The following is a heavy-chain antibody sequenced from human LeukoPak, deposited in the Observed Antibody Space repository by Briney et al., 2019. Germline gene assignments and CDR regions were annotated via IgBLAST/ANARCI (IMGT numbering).Heavy chain of an antibody. J-gene: IGHJ6*02. CDR1: GGSISSYY. D-gene: IGHD1-26*01. CDR2: IYYSGST. CDR3: ARAIVGAYGMDV. V-gene: IGHV4-59*12. Sequence: PSETLSLTCTVSGGSISSYYWSWIRQPPGKGLEWIGYIYYSGSTNYNPSLKSRVTISVDTSKNQFSLKLSSVTAADTAVYYCARAIVGAYGMDVWGQGTTVTVSS.